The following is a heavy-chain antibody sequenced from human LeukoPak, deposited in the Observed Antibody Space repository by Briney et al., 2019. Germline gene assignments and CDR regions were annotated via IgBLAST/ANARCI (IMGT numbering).Heavy chain of an antibody. V-gene: IGHV3-23*01. CDR3: AKGSSDSWYSALDY. Sequence: GGSLRLSCAGSGFTFSSYAMTWVRQAPGKGLKWVSGISASNGNTYHADSVKGRFTISRDNSKGTLYLQMNSLRVEDTAVYYCAKGSSDSWYSALDYWGQGTLVTVSS. D-gene: IGHD3-22*01. CDR2: ISASNGNT. J-gene: IGHJ4*02. CDR1: GFTFSSYA.